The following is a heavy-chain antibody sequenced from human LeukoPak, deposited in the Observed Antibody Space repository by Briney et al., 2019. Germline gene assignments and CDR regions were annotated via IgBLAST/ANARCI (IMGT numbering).Heavy chain of an antibody. CDR1: GFTFSTYT. V-gene: IGHV3-43*01. CDR2: ISWDGGST. D-gene: IGHD3-10*02. CDR3: AELGITMIGGV. J-gene: IGHJ6*04. Sequence: GGSLRLSCAASGFTFSTYTMHWVRQAPGKGLEWVSLISWDGGSTYYADSVKGRFTISRDNAKNSLYLQMNSLRAEDTAVYYCAELGITMIGGVWGKGTTVTISS.